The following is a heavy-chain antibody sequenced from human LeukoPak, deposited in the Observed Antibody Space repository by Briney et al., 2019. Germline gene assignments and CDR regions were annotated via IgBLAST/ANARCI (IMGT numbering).Heavy chain of an antibody. CDR1: GFTFSSYA. Sequence: GGSLRLSCSASGFTFSSYAMHCVRQAPGKGLEWVAVISYDGSNKYYADSVKGRFTISRDNSKNTLYLQMNSLRAEDTAVYYCARGATINDFTLDYWGQGTLVTVSS. CDR2: ISYDGSNK. D-gene: IGHD5-12*01. CDR3: ARGATINDFTLDY. V-gene: IGHV3-30*01. J-gene: IGHJ4*02.